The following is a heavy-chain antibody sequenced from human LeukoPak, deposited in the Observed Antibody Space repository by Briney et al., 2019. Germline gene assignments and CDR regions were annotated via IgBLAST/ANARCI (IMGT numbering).Heavy chain of an antibody. CDR2: INSDGSST. CDR1: GFTFSSYA. Sequence: PGGSLRLSCAASGFTFSSYAMSWVRQAPGKGLVWVSRINSDGSSTSYADSVKGRFTISRDNAKNTLYLQMNSLRAEDTAVYYCAREFDYYDSSGYVDYWGQGTLVTVSS. CDR3: AREFDYYDSSGYVDY. J-gene: IGHJ4*02. V-gene: IGHV3-74*01. D-gene: IGHD3-22*01.